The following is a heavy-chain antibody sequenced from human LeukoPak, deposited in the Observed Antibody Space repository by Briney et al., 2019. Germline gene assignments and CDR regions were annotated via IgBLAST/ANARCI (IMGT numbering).Heavy chain of an antibody. CDR1: GGSISTYY. D-gene: IGHD1-26*01. CDR3: ARGASGTLYDAFDI. CDR2: IYYSGTT. Sequence: SETLSLTCTDSGGSISTYYWSWIRQPPGEGLEWIGSIYYSGTTNSNPSLKSRATISVDTSKNHLSLKVSSVTAADTAVYYCARGASGTLYDAFDIWGQGTMVTVSS. J-gene: IGHJ3*02. V-gene: IGHV4-59*01.